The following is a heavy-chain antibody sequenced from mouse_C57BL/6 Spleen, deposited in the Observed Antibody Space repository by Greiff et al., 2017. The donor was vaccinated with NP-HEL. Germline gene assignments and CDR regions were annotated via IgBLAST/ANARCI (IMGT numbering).Heavy chain of an antibody. V-gene: IGHV1-69*01. J-gene: IGHJ2*01. D-gene: IGHD1-1*01. Sequence: QVQLKQPGAELVMPGASVKLSCKASGYTFTSYWMHWVKQRPGQGLEWIGEIDPSDSYTNYNQKFKGKSTLTVDKSSSTAYMQLSSLTSEDSAVYYCARKGTTVVVHFDYWGQGTTLTVSS. CDR3: ARKGTTVVVHFDY. CDR2: IDPSDSYT. CDR1: GYTFTSYW.